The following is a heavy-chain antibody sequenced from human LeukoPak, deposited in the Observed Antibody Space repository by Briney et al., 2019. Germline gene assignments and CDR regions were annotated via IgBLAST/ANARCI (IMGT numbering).Heavy chain of an antibody. D-gene: IGHD3-16*02. Sequence: GGSLRLSCAASGFTFSSYWMHWVRQAPGKGLVWVSRINSDGSSTSYADSVKGRFTISRDNAKNTLYLQMNSLRAEDTAVYYCARGGFGGVIVHWGQGALVTVSS. CDR1: GFTFSSYW. CDR2: INSDGSST. CDR3: ARGGFGGVIVH. V-gene: IGHV3-74*01. J-gene: IGHJ4*02.